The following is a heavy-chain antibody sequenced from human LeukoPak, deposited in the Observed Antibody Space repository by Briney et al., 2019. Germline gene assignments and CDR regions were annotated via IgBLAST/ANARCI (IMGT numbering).Heavy chain of an antibody. J-gene: IGHJ4*02. Sequence: ETLSLTCTVSGGSISSSSYYWGWIRQAPGKGLEWVSGIGGLGDRIYYADSVRGRFTISRDNSKNTLYLYMNSLRDEDTAIYYCAQDGAWLRFDSWGQGTLVTVSS. CDR3: AQDGAWLRFDS. CDR1: GGSISSSSYY. D-gene: IGHD5-12*01. CDR2: IGGLGDRI. V-gene: IGHV3-23*01.